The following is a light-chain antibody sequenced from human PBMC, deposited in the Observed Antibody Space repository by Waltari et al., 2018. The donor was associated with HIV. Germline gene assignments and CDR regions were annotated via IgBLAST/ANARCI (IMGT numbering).Light chain of an antibody. CDR1: QSISNNF. CDR3: HQYVTAPRT. J-gene: IGKJ1*01. CDR2: SSF. V-gene: IGKV3-20*01. Sequence: EIVLTQSPGTLSLSPGDRAIVSCRATQSISNNFLAWFQQKPGQPPRLLIYSSFIRATGIPDRFSGSGAGTDFTLSISKLEPEDFAVYYCHQYVTAPRTFGQGTKVEI.